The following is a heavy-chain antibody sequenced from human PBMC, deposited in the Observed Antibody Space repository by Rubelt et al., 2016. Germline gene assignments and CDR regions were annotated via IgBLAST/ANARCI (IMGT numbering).Heavy chain of an antibody. J-gene: IGHJ4*02. Sequence: QVQLVQSGAEVKKPGASVKVSCKASGYTFTTYGINWVRQAPGQGLEWMGWISAYNGNTNHARKPTGRVTMTTDTSTSTAWMELRGLGVDDSAVYYCAREDDSGRYPLIDYWGQGTLVTVSS. V-gene: IGHV1-18*01. CDR2: ISAYNGNT. CDR3: AREDDSGRYPLIDY. D-gene: IGHD1-26*01. CDR1: GYTFTTYG.